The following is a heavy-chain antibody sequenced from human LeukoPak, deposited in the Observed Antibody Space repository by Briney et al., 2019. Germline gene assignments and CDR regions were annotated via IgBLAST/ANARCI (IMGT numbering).Heavy chain of an antibody. CDR2: IYYSGST. J-gene: IGHJ4*02. CDR3: ARGRRGGWDRGSYTNYYFDY. Sequence: SETLSLTCTVSGGSISSYYWSWIRQPPGKGLEWIGYIYYSGSTNYNPSLKNRVTISVDTSKNQFSLKLSSVTAADTAVYYCARGRRGGWDRGSYTNYYFDYWGQGTLVTVSS. D-gene: IGHD1-26*01. CDR1: GGSISSYY. V-gene: IGHV4-59*12.